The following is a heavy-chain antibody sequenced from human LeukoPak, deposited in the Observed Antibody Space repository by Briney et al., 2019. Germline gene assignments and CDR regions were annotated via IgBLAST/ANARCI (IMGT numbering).Heavy chain of an antibody. Sequence: PGGSLRLSCAASGFIFRNYAMYRVRQAPGKGLEYVSSINSNADSTFYASSVKGRFSISRDNSKNTLYLQMGSLRPEDMAVYYRARGPVAFDIWGQGTMVTVSS. CDR2: INSNADST. J-gene: IGHJ3*02. V-gene: IGHV3-64*01. CDR3: ARGPVAFDI. CDR1: GFIFRNYA.